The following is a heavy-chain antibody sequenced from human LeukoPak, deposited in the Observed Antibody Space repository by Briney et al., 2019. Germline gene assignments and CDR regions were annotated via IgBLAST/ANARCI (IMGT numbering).Heavy chain of an antibody. V-gene: IGHV1-8*03. Sequence: GASVKVSCKASGYTFTSYDINWVRQATGQGLEWMGWMNPNSGNTGYAQKFQGRVTITRNTSISTAYMELSSLRSEDTAVYYCARGIAAADDAFDIWGQGTMVTVSS. CDR3: ARGIAAADDAFDI. J-gene: IGHJ3*02. D-gene: IGHD6-13*01. CDR1: GYTFTSYD. CDR2: MNPNSGNT.